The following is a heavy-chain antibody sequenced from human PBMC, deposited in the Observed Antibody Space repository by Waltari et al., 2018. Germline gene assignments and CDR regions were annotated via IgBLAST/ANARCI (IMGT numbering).Heavy chain of an antibody. Sequence: QVQLQQWGAGLLKPSETLSLTCAVYGGSFSGYYWSWIRQPPGKGLEWIGEINHSGSTNYNPSLKSRVTISVDTSKNQFSLKLSSVTAADTAVYYCARKRLLWFGDPYDYWGQGTLVTVSS. CDR1: GGSFSGYY. D-gene: IGHD3-10*01. CDR3: ARKRLLWFGDPYDY. J-gene: IGHJ4*02. CDR2: INHSGST. V-gene: IGHV4-34*01.